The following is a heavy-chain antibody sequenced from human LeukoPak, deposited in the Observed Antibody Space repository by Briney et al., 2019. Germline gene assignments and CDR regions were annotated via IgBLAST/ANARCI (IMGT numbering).Heavy chain of an antibody. Sequence: GGSLRLSCEASGFSFNSHAMSWVRQAPGKGLEWVSAISGSGSNTYYADSVKGRFTISRDNSENTLYLQMNSLRAEDTAVYYCARALTRGVLDYWGQGTLVTVSS. CDR1: GFSFNSHA. J-gene: IGHJ4*02. D-gene: IGHD3-10*01. CDR2: ISGSGSNT. CDR3: ARALTRGVLDY. V-gene: IGHV3-23*01.